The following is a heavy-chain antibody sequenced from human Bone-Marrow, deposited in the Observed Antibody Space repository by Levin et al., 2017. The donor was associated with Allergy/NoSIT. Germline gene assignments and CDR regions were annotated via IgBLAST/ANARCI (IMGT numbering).Heavy chain of an antibody. CDR1: GFTFSSYS. CDR2: ISASSSYM. D-gene: IGHD6-19*01. V-gene: IGHV3-21*01. Sequence: GESLKISCAASGFTFSSYSMNWVRQAPGKGLEWVSSISASSSYMYYADSVKGRFTISRDNAKNSMDLEMNSLTPDDTAVYYCATAKRAGSPDYWGQGILVIVSS. J-gene: IGHJ4*02. CDR3: ATAKRAGSPDY.